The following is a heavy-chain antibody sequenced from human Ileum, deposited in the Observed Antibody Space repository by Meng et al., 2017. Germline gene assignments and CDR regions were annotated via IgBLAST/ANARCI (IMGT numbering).Heavy chain of an antibody. CDR2: INASGSHT. D-gene: IGHD2-2*01. V-gene: IGHV3-23*04. CDR1: GFTFSSYT. J-gene: IGHJ4*02. CDR3: AKAGSISWYNY. Sequence: DVQRVVSGGGVVQPGGSLSLSWAASGFTFSSYTMGWVRQAPGKGLEWVSDINASGSHTYYADSVKGRFTISRDNSKNTLYLQLNSLRAEDTALFYCAKAGSISWYNYWGQGTLVTVSS.